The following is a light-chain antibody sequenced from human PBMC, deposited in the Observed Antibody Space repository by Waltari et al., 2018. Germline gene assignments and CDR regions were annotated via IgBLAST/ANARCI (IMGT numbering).Light chain of an antibody. CDR2: GNS. CDR1: SSNIGAGYD. V-gene: IGLV1-40*01. CDR3: QSYDSSLSGVV. Sequence: QSVLTQPPSVSGAPGQRVTNSCTGSSSNIGAGYDVHWYQQLPGKAPKLLIYGNSNRPSGVPDRFSGSKSGTSASLAITGLQAEDEADYYCQSYDSSLSGVVFGGGTKLTVL. J-gene: IGLJ2*01.